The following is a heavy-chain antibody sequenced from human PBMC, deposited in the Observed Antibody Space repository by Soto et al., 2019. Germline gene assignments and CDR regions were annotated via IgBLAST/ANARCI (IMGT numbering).Heavy chain of an antibody. D-gene: IGHD2-15*01. J-gene: IGHJ6*02. CDR2: VSPYNGDT. CDR3: AKGLWTVGHCTGGSCYDGMDV. Sequence: VKVSCGAFGYTFTTYGINWGRQAPVQGLEWMGWVSPYNGDTTYAQKVQGRVTMTTDTSTRTAYMELRRLESNDTAVYYSAKGLWTVGHCTGGSCYDGMDVWGQGTTGTV. CDR1: GYTFTTYG. V-gene: IGHV1-18*04.